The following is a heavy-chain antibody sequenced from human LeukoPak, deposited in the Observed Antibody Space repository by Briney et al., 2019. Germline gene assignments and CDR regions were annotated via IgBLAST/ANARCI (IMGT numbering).Heavy chain of an antibody. Sequence: GASPQISFNGSGYSFTSYWIGRVRQMPGKGLEWMGIIYPGDSDTRYSPSFQGQVTISADKSISTAYLQWSSLKASDTAMYYCARLQKHIVVVTAMLFDYWGQGTLVTVSS. CDR2: IYPGDSDT. J-gene: IGHJ4*02. CDR3: ARLQKHIVVVTAMLFDY. D-gene: IGHD2-21*02. CDR1: GYSFTSYW. V-gene: IGHV5-51*01.